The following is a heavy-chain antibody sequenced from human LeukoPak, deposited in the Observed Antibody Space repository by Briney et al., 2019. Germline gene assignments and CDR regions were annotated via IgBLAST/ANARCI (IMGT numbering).Heavy chain of an antibody. V-gene: IGHV4-34*01. CDR2: INHSGST. D-gene: IGHD5-24*01. J-gene: IGHJ4*02. CDR1: GGSFSGYY. Sequence: SETLSLTCAVYGGSFSGYYWSWIRQPPGKGLEWIGEINHSGSTNYNPSLKSRVTISVDTSKNQFSLKLSSVTAADTAVYYCARARDGYNSYYFDYWGQGTLVTVSS. CDR3: ARARDGYNSYYFDY.